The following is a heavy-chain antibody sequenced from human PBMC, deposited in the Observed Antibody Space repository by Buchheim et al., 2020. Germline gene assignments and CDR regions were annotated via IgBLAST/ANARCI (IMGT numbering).Heavy chain of an antibody. Sequence: EVQLVESGGGLVQPGGSLRLSCAASGFTFSSYEMNWVRQAPGKGLEWVSYISSSGSTIYYADSVKDRFTISRDNAKNSLYLQMNSLRAEDTAVYYCARDGSSSSFWFGDYYYGMDVWGQGTT. D-gene: IGHD6-6*01. CDR2: ISSSGSTI. CDR3: ARDGSSSSFWFGDYYYGMDV. J-gene: IGHJ6*02. CDR1: GFTFSSYE. V-gene: IGHV3-48*03.